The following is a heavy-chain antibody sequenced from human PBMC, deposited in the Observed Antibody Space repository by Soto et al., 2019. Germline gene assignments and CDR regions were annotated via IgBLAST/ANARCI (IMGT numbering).Heavy chain of an antibody. CDR3: ARQIYDSDTGPNFQYYFDS. Sequence: GESLKISCQGSGYSFAGYWITWVRQKPGKGLEWMGRIDPSDSQTYYSPSFRGRVTISATKSITTVFLQWSSLRASDTAMYYCARQIYDSDTGPNFQYYFDSWGQGTPVTVSS. J-gene: IGHJ4*02. D-gene: IGHD3-22*01. V-gene: IGHV5-10-1*01. CDR2: IDPSDSQT. CDR1: GYSFAGYW.